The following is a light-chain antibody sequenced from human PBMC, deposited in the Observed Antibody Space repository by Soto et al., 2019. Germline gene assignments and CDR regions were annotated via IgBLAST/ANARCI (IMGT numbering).Light chain of an antibody. CDR1: TSDIGTYNY. CDR2: EVS. J-gene: IGLJ3*02. CDR3: SSYTSSATLV. V-gene: IGLV2-14*01. Sequence: QSVLTQPASVSGSPGQSITISCPGATSDIGTYNYVSWYQHHPGKVPKVIIYEVSNRPSGVSNRFSGSKSGNTASLTISGLQAEDEADYYCSSYTSSATLVFGGGTKVTVL.